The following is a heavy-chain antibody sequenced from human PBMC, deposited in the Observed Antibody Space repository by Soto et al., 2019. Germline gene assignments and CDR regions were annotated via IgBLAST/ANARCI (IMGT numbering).Heavy chain of an antibody. CDR2: INAGNGNT. J-gene: IGHJ5*02. CDR3: ARGAIVVVTAIWFDP. Sequence: QVQLVQSGAEEKKPGASVKVSCKASGYTFTSYAMHWVRQAPGQRLEWMGWINAGNGNTKYSQKFQGRVTITRDTSASTAYMELSSLRSEDTAVYYCARGAIVVVTAIWFDPWGQGTLVTVFS. D-gene: IGHD2-21*02. CDR1: GYTFTSYA. V-gene: IGHV1-3*05.